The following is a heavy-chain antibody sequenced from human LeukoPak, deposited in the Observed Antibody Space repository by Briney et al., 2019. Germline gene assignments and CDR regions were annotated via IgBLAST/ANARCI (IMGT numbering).Heavy chain of an antibody. V-gene: IGHV3-66*01. CDR2: LYSGGAT. J-gene: IGHJ5*02. CDR3: ARGNGNVGGRLDP. Sequence: GGSLRLSCVASGFSVSGIHMNWVRQAPGKDLEWVSGLYSGGATYYADSMGGRFTISRDHSKNTLYLQMTNLRVDDTAIYYYARGNGNVGGRLDPWGQGTRVTVSS. CDR1: GFSVSGIH. D-gene: IGHD4-23*01.